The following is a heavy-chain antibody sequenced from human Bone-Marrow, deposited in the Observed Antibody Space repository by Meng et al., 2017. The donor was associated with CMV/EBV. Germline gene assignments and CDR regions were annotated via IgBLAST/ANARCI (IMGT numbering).Heavy chain of an antibody. CDR3: AREGLGSSAFDI. CDR2: IYYSGST. V-gene: IGHV4-59*01. CDR1: GGSISSYY. Sequence: GSLRLSCTVSGGSISSYYWSWIRQPPGKGLEWIGYIYYSGSTNYNPSPKSRVTISVDTSKNQFSLKLSSVTAADTAVYYCAREGLGSSAFDIWGQGTMVTVSS. D-gene: IGHD3-10*01. J-gene: IGHJ3*02.